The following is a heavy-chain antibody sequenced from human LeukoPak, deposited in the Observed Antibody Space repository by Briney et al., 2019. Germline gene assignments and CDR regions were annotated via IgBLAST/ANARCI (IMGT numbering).Heavy chain of an antibody. CDR2: INWNGGST. CDR1: GFTFDDYG. CDR3: ARGMTYYYDSSGYSFDY. J-gene: IGHJ4*02. D-gene: IGHD3-22*01. V-gene: IGHV3-20*04. Sequence: PGGFLRLSCAASGFTFDDYGMSWVRQAPGKGLEWVSGINWNGGSTGYADSVKGRFTISRDNAKNSLYLQMNSLRAEDTALYYCARGMTYYYDSSGYSFDYWGQGTLVTVSS.